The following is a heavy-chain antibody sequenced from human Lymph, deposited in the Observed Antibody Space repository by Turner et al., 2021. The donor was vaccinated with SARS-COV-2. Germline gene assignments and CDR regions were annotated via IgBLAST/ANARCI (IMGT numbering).Heavy chain of an antibody. Sequence: EVQLLESGGGLVQPGGSLRLSCAASGFTFSSYAMSWVRQGPGKGLEWVSASSGSGGSTDYADSVKGRFTISRDNSKNTLYLQMNSLRAEDTAIYYCAKDRFTLSSGWEDYWGQGALVTVSS. J-gene: IGHJ4*02. CDR3: AKDRFTLSSGWEDY. D-gene: IGHD6-19*01. CDR1: GFTFSSYA. CDR2: SSGSGGST. V-gene: IGHV3-23*01.